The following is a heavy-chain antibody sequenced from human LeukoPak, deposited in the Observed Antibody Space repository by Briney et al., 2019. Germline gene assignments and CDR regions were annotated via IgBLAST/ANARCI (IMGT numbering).Heavy chain of an antibody. J-gene: IGHJ4*02. CDR3: TTGYCSGGSCLDDYVWGSYLPFDY. CDR1: GFTFSNAW. V-gene: IGHV3-15*01. D-gene: IGHD2-15*01. Sequence: GGSLRLSCAASGFTFSNAWMSWVRQAPGKGLEWVGRIKSKTDGGTTDYAAPVKGRFTISRDDSKNTLYLQMNSLKTEDTAVYYYTTGYCSGGSCLDDYVWGSYLPFDYWGQGTLVTVSS. CDR2: IKSKTDGGTT.